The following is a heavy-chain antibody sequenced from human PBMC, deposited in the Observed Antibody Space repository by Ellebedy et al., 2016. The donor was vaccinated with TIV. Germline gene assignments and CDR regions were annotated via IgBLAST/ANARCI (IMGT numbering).Heavy chain of an antibody. V-gene: IGHV3-53*01. CDR1: GFSLSANY. D-gene: IGHD3/OR15-3a*01. CDR3: ARVDLGLAFDH. J-gene: IGHJ4*02. Sequence: GGSLRLSCAVSGFSLSANYMSWVRQAPGKGLEWVSIIYSAGNTYYADSVKGRFTISRDTSKNTVFLQMTTLRAEDTAVYYCARVDLGLAFDHWGRGTLVTVSS. CDR2: IYSAGNT.